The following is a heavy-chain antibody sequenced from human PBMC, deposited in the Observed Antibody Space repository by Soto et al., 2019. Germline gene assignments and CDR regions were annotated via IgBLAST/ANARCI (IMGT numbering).Heavy chain of an antibody. Sequence: SETLSLTCAVSGGSISSGGYSWSWIRQPPGKGLEWIGYIYHSGSTYYNPSLKSRVTISVDRSKNQFSLKLSSVTAADTAVYYGAREYYYDSSGFDYWGQGTLVTVSS. CDR1: GGSISSGGYS. CDR2: IYHSGST. V-gene: IGHV4-30-2*01. D-gene: IGHD3-22*01. CDR3: AREYYYDSSGFDY. J-gene: IGHJ4*02.